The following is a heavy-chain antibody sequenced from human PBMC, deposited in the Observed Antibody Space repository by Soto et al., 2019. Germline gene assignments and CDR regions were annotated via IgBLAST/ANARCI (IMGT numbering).Heavy chain of an antibody. CDR3: ARLGVLRYFVSGMDV. CDR2: INHSGST. CDR1: GGSFSGYY. J-gene: IGHJ6*02. V-gene: IGHV4-34*01. D-gene: IGHD3-9*01. Sequence: QVQLQQWGAGLLKPSETLSLTCAVYGGSFSGYYWSWIRQPPGKGLEWIGEINHSGSTNYNPSLKSRVTISVDTSKNQFSLKLSSVTAADTAVYYCARLGVLRYFVSGMDVWGQGTTVTVSS.